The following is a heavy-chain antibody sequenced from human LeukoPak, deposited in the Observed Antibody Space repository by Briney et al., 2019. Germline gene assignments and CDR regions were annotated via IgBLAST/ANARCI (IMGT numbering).Heavy chain of an antibody. CDR1: GFTFSSSW. V-gene: IGHV3-74*03. Sequence: GSLRLSCAASGFTFSSSWMQWVRQAPGQGLVWVSRINSDESVTTYTNSVKGRFTISRDNAKNTLHLQMNSLRAEDTAVYYCARDRGGSDYGYWGQGTLVTVSS. J-gene: IGHJ4*02. D-gene: IGHD1-26*01. CDR3: ARDRGGSDYGY. CDR2: INSDESVT.